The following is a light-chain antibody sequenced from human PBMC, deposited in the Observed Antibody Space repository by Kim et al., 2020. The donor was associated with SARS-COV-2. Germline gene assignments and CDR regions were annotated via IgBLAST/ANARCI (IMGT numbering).Light chain of an antibody. V-gene: IGLV2-18*02. J-gene: IGLJ3*02. CDR3: SSPTGIGTWV. CDR1: SSDVGVFNR. Sequence: GQSVAISCTGTSSDVGVFNRVSWYQQPPGAAPKLIVYEVSNRPSGVPDRFSGSKSGNTASLTISGLQAGDEANYYCSSPTGIGTWVFGGGTQLTVL. CDR2: EVS.